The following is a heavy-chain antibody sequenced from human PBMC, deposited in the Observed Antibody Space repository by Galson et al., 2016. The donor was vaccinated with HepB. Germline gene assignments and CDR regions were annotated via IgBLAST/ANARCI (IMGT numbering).Heavy chain of an antibody. CDR1: GCTFTDYW. V-gene: IGHV5-10-1*01. CDR3: AIRLYSSGSFDY. D-gene: IGHD6-19*01. CDR2: IDPSDSYT. J-gene: IGHJ4*02. Sequence: QSGAEVKKPGESLKISCETSGCTFTDYWIGWVRQLPGKGLEWMGSIDPSDSYTNYSPSFQGHVTISTDRSISTAYLQWSSLKASDTAIYYCAIRLYSSGSFDYWGQGTLVTVSS.